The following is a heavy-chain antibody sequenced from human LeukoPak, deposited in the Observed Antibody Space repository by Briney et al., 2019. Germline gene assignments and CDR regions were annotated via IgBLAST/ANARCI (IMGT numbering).Heavy chain of an antibody. CDR3: ARRPKYKSGCHFDY. Sequence: GESLKISCKGSGYSFTNYWIGWVRQMPGKGLEWMGIIYPGDSDTSYDPSFQGQVAISADKSITTAYLQWSSLKASDTAMYYCARRPKYKSGCHFDYWGQGTLVTVSS. CDR1: GYSFTNYW. V-gene: IGHV5-51*01. D-gene: IGHD3-22*01. J-gene: IGHJ4*02. CDR2: IYPGDSDT.